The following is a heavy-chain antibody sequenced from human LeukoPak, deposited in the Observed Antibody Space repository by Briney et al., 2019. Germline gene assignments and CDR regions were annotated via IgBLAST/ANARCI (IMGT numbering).Heavy chain of an antibody. CDR3: ATAELGYCSSTSCYTGRV. CDR1: GGTFSSYA. D-gene: IGHD2-2*02. V-gene: IGHV1-69*01. J-gene: IGHJ3*01. CDR2: IIPIFGTA. Sequence: GASVKVSCKASGGTFSSYAISWVRQAPGQGLEWMGGIIPIFGTANYAQKFQGRVTITADESTSTAYMELSSLRSEDTAVYYCATAELGYCSSTSCYTGRVWGQGTMVTVSS.